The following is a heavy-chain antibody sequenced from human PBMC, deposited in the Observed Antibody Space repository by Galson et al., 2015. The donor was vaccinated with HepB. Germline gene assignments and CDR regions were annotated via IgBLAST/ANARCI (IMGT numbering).Heavy chain of an antibody. D-gene: IGHD2-2*01. CDR3: AKDGGLPYCSSTFCPKQYGTDS. Sequence: SLRLSCAASGFTFSTYGMHWVRQAPGKGLEWVAVISYDENNEYYSDSVKGRFTISRDNSKNTLYLQMNSLRAEDTAVYYCAKDGGLPYCSSTFCPKQYGTDSWGQGTLVTVSS. J-gene: IGHJ5*01. V-gene: IGHV3-30*18. CDR2: ISYDENNE. CDR1: GFTFSTYG.